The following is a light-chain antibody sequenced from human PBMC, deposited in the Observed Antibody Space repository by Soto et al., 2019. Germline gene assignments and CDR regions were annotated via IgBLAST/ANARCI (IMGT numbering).Light chain of an antibody. V-gene: IGKV3-11*01. CDR3: RQRYNWPLT. J-gene: IGKJ4*01. CDR1: QSIGNS. CDR2: DAF. Sequence: TVLTQSPATLSLSPGERATLSCKASQSIGNSLGWFQQKPGQAPRLLIDDAFNRATGIPARFTGSGSGSDFTLTLSSLEPEDFGVYYCRQRYNWPLTFGGGTKVDIK.